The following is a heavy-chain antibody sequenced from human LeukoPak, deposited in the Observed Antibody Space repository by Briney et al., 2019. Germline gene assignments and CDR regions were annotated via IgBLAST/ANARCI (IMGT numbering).Heavy chain of an antibody. Sequence: PGGSLRLSCAASGFTFSSYAMSWVRQAPGKGLEWVSAISGSGGSTYYADSVKGRFTISRDNSKNTLFLQMSSLRAEDTAVYYCAKDRGSGSYCTDYWGQGTLVTVSS. J-gene: IGHJ4*02. D-gene: IGHD1-26*01. CDR3: AKDRGSGSYCTDY. V-gene: IGHV3-23*01. CDR2: ISGSGGST. CDR1: GFTFSSYA.